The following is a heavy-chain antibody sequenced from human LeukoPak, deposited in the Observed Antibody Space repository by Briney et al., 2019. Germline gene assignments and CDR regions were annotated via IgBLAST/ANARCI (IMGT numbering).Heavy chain of an antibody. CDR2: VYYSGST. V-gene: IGHV4-30-4*01. D-gene: IGHD2-21*02. CDR1: GGSISSGGYD. J-gene: IGHJ5*02. CDR3: ARGLLLGYITKTKWSDP. Sequence: SETLSLTCSVSGGSISSGGYDWSWIRQPPGKGLEWIGYVYYSGSTYYNPSLKSRLTISVDTFKNQFSLKLSSVTATDTAVYYCARGLLLGYITKTKWSDPWGQGTLVTVSS.